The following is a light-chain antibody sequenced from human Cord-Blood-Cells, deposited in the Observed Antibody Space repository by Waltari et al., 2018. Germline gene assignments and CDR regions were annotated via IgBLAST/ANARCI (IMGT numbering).Light chain of an antibody. CDR3: SSYTSSSTLGV. CDR2: EVS. J-gene: IGLJ2*01. CDR1: SSDVGGYNS. V-gene: IGLV2-14*01. Sequence: QSALTQPASVSGSPGQSITISCTGTSSDVGGYNSVSWYHQHPGKAPKLMIYEVSNRPSGVSNRFSGSKSGNTASLTISGLQAEDEADYYCSSYTSSSTLGVFGGGTKLTVL.